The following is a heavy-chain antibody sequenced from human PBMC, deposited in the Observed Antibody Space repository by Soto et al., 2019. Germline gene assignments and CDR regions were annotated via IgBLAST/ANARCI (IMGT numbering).Heavy chain of an antibody. J-gene: IGHJ2*01. V-gene: IGHV3-33*01. Sequence: QVQLVESGGGVVQPGRSLRLSCAASGFSFSSYGMHWARQSPGKGLEWVAVIWNDGSKKYYVDSVKGRFTISRDNSKNTLYLQMSSLRAEDTAVYYCAREAPFWHFDLWGRGTLVTVSS. CDR2: IWNDGSKK. CDR1: GFSFSSYG. CDR3: AREAPFWHFDL.